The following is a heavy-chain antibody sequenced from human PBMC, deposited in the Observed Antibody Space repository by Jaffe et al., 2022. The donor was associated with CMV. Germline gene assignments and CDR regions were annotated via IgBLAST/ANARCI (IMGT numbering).Heavy chain of an antibody. CDR2: INHSGST. CDR3: ARVNYTHIAAAGHDY. D-gene: IGHD6-13*01. J-gene: IGHJ4*02. Sequence: QVQLQQWGAGLLKPSETLSLTCAVYGGSFSGYYWSWIRQPPGKGLEWIGEINHSGSTNYNPSLKSRVTISVDTSKNQFSLKLSSVTAADTAVYYCARVNYTHIAAAGHDYWGQGTLVTVSS. CDR1: GGSFSGYY. V-gene: IGHV4-34*01.